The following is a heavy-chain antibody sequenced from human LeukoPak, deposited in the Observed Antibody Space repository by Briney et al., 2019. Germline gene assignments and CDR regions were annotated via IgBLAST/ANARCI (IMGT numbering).Heavy chain of an antibody. V-gene: IGHV1-69*05. J-gene: IGHJ4*02. CDR2: IIPIFGTA. D-gene: IGHD1-26*01. CDR1: GGTLSSYA. Sequence: ASVKVSCKASGGTLSSYAISWVRQAPGQGLEWMGGIIPIFGTANYAQKFQGRVTITTDESTSTAYMELSSLRSEDTAVYYCARGRNRYSGSYTSDYWGQGTLVTVSS. CDR3: ARGRNRYSGSYTSDY.